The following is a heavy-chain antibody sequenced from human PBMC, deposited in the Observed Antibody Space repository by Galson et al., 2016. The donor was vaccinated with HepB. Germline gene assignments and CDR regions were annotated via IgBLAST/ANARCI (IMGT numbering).Heavy chain of an antibody. CDR1: GGSINRYY. J-gene: IGHJ6*03. CDR2: IYYTGST. D-gene: IGHD4-17*01. CDR3: ARNYAEGLSSYYYMDV. V-gene: IGHV4-59*01. Sequence: ETLSLTCTVSGGSINRYYWSWVRQPPGKGLEWIGYIYYTGSTTYNPSLKSRVVISVDTSKNQFSLRLSSVTAADTAAYYCARNYAEGLSSYYYMDVWGKGTTVTVSS.